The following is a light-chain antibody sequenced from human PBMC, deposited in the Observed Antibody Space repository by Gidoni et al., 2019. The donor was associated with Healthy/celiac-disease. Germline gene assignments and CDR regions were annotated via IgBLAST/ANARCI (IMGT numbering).Light chain of an antibody. V-gene: IGKV1-33*01. CDR1: QDISNY. Sequence: DIQMTQSPSSLSASVGDRVTITCQASQDISNYLNWYQQKPGKAPKLLIYDASNLETGVPSRFSGSGSGTDFTFTISSLQHEEIATYYWQQGPMYTFGQGTKLEIK. CDR2: DAS. J-gene: IGKJ2*01. CDR3: QQGPMYT.